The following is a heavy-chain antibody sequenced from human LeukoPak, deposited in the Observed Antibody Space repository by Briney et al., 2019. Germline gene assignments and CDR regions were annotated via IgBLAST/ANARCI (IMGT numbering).Heavy chain of an antibody. CDR1: GFTFSSYA. V-gene: IGHV3-23*01. Sequence: GGSLRLSCAAYGFTFSSYAMSWVRQAPGKGLEWVSAISGSGGSTYYADSVKGRFTISRDNSKNTLYLQMNSLRAEDTAVYYCARGGSYLSAFDIWGQGTMVTVSS. CDR2: ISGSGGST. J-gene: IGHJ3*02. D-gene: IGHD1-26*01. CDR3: ARGGSYLSAFDI.